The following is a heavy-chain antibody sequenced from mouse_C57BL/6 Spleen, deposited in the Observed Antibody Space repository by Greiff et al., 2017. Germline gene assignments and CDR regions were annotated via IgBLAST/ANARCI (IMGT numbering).Heavy chain of an antibody. J-gene: IGHJ1*03. CDR2: IRSKSNNYAT. CDR3: VRQGYYYGSSYVYFDV. V-gene: IGHV10-1*01. Sequence: EVQRVESGGGLVQPKGSLKLSCAASGFSFNTYAMNWVRQAPGKGLEWVARIRSKSNNYATYYADSVKDRFTISRDDSESMLYLQMNNLKTEDTAMYYCVRQGYYYGSSYVYFDVWGTGTTVTVSS. D-gene: IGHD1-1*01. CDR1: GFSFNTYA.